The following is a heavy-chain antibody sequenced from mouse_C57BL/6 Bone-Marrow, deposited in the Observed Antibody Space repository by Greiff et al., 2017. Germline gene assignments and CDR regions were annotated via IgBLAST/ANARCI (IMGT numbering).Heavy chain of an antibody. D-gene: IGHD1-1*01. Sequence: QVQLQQSGAELASPGASVTLSCKASGYTFTDHIMTWVKKRPGQGLEWLGRIYPVSGATNYHQKFMGKATFSVDRSSSTVYMVLNSLTSEDPAVYYCGKKATVVSFDYWGQGTTLTVSS. J-gene: IGHJ2*01. CDR3: GKKATVVSFDY. V-gene: IGHV1-11*01. CDR1: GYTFTDHI. CDR2: IYPVSGAT.